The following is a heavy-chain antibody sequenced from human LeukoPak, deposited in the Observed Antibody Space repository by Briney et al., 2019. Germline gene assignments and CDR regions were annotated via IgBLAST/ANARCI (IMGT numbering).Heavy chain of an antibody. CDR2: IYPGDSDT. J-gene: IGHJ6*03. V-gene: IGHV5-51*01. Sequence: GESLKISCKGSGYSFTSYWIGWVRQMPGKGLEWMGIIYPGDSDTRYSPSFQGQVTISADKSISTAYLQWSSLKAPDTAMYYCAKLVAEYRGGWYYYMDVWGKGTTVTVSS. CDR3: AKLVAEYRGGWYYYMDV. CDR1: GYSFTSYW. D-gene: IGHD4-23*01.